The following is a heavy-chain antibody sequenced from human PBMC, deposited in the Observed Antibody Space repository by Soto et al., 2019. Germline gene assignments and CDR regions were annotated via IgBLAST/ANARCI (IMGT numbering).Heavy chain of an antibody. D-gene: IGHD4-17*01. CDR2: IYYSGST. J-gene: IGHJ4*02. CDR1: GGSISSYY. CDR3: ARAYGDYDMDY. Sequence: SETLSLTCTVSGGSISSYYWSWIRQPPGKGLEWIGYIYYSGSTNYNPSLKSRVTISVDTSKNQFSLKLSSVTAADTAVYYCARAYGDYDMDYWGQGTLVTVSS. V-gene: IGHV4-59*01.